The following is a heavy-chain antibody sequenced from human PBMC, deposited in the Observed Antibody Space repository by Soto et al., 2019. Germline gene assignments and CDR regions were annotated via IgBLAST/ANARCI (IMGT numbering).Heavy chain of an antibody. CDR2: ISGSGGST. J-gene: IGHJ3*02. D-gene: IGHD1-20*01. CDR3: AKDLSIIGTPDTFDI. V-gene: IGHV3-23*01. CDR1: GFTFSSYA. Sequence: GGSLRLSCAASGFTFSSYAMRWVRQAPGKGLEWVSAISGSGGSTYYADSVQGRFTISRDNSKNTLYLQMNSLRAEDTAVYYCAKDLSIIGTPDTFDIWGQGTMVTVSS.